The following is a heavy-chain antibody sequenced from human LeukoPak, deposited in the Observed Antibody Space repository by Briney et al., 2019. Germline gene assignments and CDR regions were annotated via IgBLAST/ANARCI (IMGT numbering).Heavy chain of an antibody. Sequence: SVKVSCKASGGTFSSYAISWVRQAPGQGLEWMGRIIPILGIANYAQKFQGRVTITADKSTSTAYMELSSLRSEDTAVYYCARDAEAVAGGEDAFHIWGQGTMVTVSS. CDR2: IIPILGIA. V-gene: IGHV1-69*04. J-gene: IGHJ3*02. D-gene: IGHD6-19*01. CDR1: GGTFSSYA. CDR3: ARDAEAVAGGEDAFHI.